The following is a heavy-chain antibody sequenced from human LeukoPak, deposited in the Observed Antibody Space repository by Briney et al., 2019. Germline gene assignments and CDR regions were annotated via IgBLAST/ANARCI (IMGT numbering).Heavy chain of an antibody. CDR3: AKDNGDSSGYYYVGAFDI. J-gene: IGHJ3*02. CDR1: GFTFDDYA. D-gene: IGHD3-22*01. Sequence: GGSLRLSCAASGFTFDDYAMHWVRQAPGKGLEWVSGISWNSGSIGYADSVKGRFTISRDNAKNSLYLQMNSLRAEDTALYYCAKDNGDSSGYYYVGAFDIWGQGTMVTVSS. CDR2: ISWNSGSI. V-gene: IGHV3-9*01.